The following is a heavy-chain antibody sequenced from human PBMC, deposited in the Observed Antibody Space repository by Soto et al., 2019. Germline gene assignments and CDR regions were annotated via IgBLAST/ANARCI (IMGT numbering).Heavy chain of an antibody. CDR2: IYYSGST. CDR3: ASDYGDSSSNAEYFQH. CDR1: GGSISSSSYY. Sequence: QLQLQESGPGLVKPSETLSLTCTVSGGSISSSSYYWGWIRQPPGKVLEWIGSIYYSGSTYYNPSLKSQVTISVDTSKNQFSLKLSSVTAADTAVYYCASDYGDSSSNAEYFQHWGQGTLVTVSS. V-gene: IGHV4-39*01. J-gene: IGHJ1*01. D-gene: IGHD4-17*01.